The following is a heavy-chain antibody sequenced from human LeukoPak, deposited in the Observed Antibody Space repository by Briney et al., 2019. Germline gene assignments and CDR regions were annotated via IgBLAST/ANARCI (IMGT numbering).Heavy chain of an antibody. J-gene: IGHJ6*02. CDR1: GFTFSSYW. Sequence: GGSLRLSCAASGFTFSSYWMSWVRQAPGKGLEWVANIKQDGSEKYYVDSVKGRFTISRDNAKNSLYLQMNSLRAEDTAVYYCARGWGLGYYYYGMDVWGQGTTVTVSS. D-gene: IGHD1-26*01. CDR2: IKQDGSEK. CDR3: ARGWGLGYYYYGMDV. V-gene: IGHV3-7*01.